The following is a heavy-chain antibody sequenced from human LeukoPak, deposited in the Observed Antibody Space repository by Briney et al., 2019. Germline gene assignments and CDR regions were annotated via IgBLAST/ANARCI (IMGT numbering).Heavy chain of an antibody. J-gene: IGHJ4*02. Sequence: PSQTLSLTCTVSGGSISSGDYYWSWIRQPPGKGLEWIGYIYYSGSTYYNPSLKSRVTISVDTSKNQFSLKLSSVTAADTAVYYCATASTFSIAVAGTRGFDYWGQGTLVTVSS. D-gene: IGHD6-19*01. CDR3: ATASTFSIAVAGTRGFDY. V-gene: IGHV4-30-4*01. CDR1: GGSISSGDYY. CDR2: IYYSGST.